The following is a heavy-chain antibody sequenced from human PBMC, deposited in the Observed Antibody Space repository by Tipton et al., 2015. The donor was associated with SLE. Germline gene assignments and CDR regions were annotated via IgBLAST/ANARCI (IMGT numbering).Heavy chain of an antibody. Sequence: GLVKPSETLSLTCSVSGGSISSYFWSWIRQPPGKGLEWIGYIYDSGTTKYNPSLKGRVTISVDMSKNQFSLKLSSLTAADTGVYYCAREPLEVREWFDLWGRGTLVTVSS. CDR2: IYDSGTT. V-gene: IGHV4-59*01. CDR3: AREPLEVREWFDL. CDR1: GGSISSYF. D-gene: IGHD3-3*01. J-gene: IGHJ2*01.